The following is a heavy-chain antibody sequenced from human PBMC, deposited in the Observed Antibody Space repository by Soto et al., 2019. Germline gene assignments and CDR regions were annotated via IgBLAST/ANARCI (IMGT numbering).Heavy chain of an antibody. V-gene: IGHV1-8*01. CDR1: GYTFTSYD. Sequence: QVQLVQSGAEVKNPGASVKVSCKASGYTFTSYDINWVRQATGQGLEWMGWMTPNSGNTGYAQKFQGRVNMTRNTSISTAYMELSSLRSEETAVYYCARRKKGSGWWPGGYWFDPWGQGTLVTVSS. J-gene: IGHJ5*02. CDR3: ARRKKGSGWWPGGYWFDP. D-gene: IGHD6-19*01. CDR2: MTPNSGNT.